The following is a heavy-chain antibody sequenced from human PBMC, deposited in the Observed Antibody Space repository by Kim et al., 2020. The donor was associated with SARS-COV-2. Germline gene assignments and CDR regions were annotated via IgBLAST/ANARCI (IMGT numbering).Heavy chain of an antibody. CDR2: INTYTGNP. Sequence: ASVKVSCRPSGYTFTTYAMNWVRQAPGQGLEWMGRINTYTGNPTYAQGFTRRFVFSFDTSVSTAYLQISSLKAEDTAVYYCARPGGSYAFDIWGQGTMVT. CDR1: GYTFTTYA. J-gene: IGHJ3*02. CDR3: ARPGGSYAFDI. V-gene: IGHV7-4-1*02. D-gene: IGHD3-16*01.